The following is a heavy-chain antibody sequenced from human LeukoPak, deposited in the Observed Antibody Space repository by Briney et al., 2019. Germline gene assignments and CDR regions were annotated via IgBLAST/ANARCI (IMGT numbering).Heavy chain of an antibody. CDR1: GFTFSSYA. Sequence: PGRSLRLSCAASGFTFSSYAMHWVRQAPGKGLEWVAVISYDGSNKYYADSVKGRFTISRDNSKNTLYLQMNSLRAEDTAVYYCARGRFLDFSATVWGQGTLVTVSS. J-gene: IGHJ4*02. CDR3: ARGRFLDFSATV. D-gene: IGHD2-21*02. CDR2: ISYDGSNK. V-gene: IGHV3-30-3*01.